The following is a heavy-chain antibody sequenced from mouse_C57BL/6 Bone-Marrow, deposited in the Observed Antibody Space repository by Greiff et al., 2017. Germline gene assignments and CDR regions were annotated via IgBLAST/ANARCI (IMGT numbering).Heavy chain of an antibody. Sequence: QVQLQQSGAELVKPGASVKISCTASGYAFSSYWMNWVKQRPGKGLEWIGQIYPGDGDTNYNGKFKGKATLTADKSSSTAYMQRRSLTAEDTAVCFCAGGHFDVWGTGTTVTVSS. CDR1: GYAFSSYW. V-gene: IGHV1-80*01. CDR2: IYPGDGDT. J-gene: IGHJ1*03. CDR3: AGGHFDV.